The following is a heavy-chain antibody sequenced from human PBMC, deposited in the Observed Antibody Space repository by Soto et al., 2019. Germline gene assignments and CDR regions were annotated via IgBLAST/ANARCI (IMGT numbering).Heavy chain of an antibody. J-gene: IGHJ5*02. CDR2: ISHTGST. V-gene: IGHV4-30-2*01. CDR3: ARAVTPYFGTWFDP. CDR1: GGSITSGNTYS. D-gene: IGHD3-10*01. Sequence: QLQLQESGSGLVKPSQTLSLTCAVSGGSITSGNTYSWSWIRQPPGKGLEWIGAISHTGSTSYNPSLKSRVSMSVDKSKHQFSLKLSSVTAADMAVYYCARAVTPYFGTWFDPWGQGTLVTVSS.